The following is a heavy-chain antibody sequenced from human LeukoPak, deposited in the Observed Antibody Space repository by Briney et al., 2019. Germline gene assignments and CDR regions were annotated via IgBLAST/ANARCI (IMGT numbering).Heavy chain of an antibody. CDR3: ARERDIVVVPAAINYYYYMDV. CDR2: IYYSWST. D-gene: IGHD2-2*01. J-gene: IGHJ6*03. Sequence: SETLSLTCTVSGGSISSGDYYWSWIRQPPGKGLEWIGYIYYSWSTYYNPSLKSRVTISVDTSKNQFSLKLSSVTAADTAVYYCARERDIVVVPAAINYYYYMDVWGKGATVTVSS. CDR1: GGSISSGDYY. V-gene: IGHV4-30-4*08.